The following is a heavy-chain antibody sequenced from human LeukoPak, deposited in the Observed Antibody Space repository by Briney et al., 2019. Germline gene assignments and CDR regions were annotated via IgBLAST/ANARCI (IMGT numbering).Heavy chain of an antibody. V-gene: IGHV3-23*01. D-gene: IGHD5-12*01. CDR1: GFTLSSYA. Sequence: GGSLRLSCAASGFTLSSYAMSWVRQAPGKGLEWVSAISDSGNTYHADSVKGRFTISRDSSKNTLYLQMNSLRAEDTAVYYCAKDTVKVATISRVPHYTDVWGKGTTVTVSS. J-gene: IGHJ6*03. CDR3: AKDTVKVATISRVPHYTDV. CDR2: ISDSGNT.